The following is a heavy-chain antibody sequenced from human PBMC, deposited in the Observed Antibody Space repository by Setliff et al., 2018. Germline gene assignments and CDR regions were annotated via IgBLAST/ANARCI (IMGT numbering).Heavy chain of an antibody. V-gene: IGHV3-23*01. J-gene: IGHJ4*02. CDR2: INNIGDTA. CDR1: GFTFSSYS. D-gene: IGHD1-26*01. Sequence: GGSLRLSCAASGFTFSSYSMSWVRQAPGKGLEWVSVINNIGDTAYYADSVRGRFTIFRDNFKNTLSLQMNSLRAEDTAVYYCAKFSRLGANTFFDYWGQGTLVTVSS. CDR3: AKFSRLGANTFFDY.